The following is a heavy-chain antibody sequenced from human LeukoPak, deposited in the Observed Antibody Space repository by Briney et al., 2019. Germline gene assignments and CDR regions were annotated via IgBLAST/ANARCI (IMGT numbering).Heavy chain of an antibody. CDR2: IYYSGAT. V-gene: IGHV4-39*01. J-gene: IGHJ4*02. Sequence: SETLSLTSTVSGGSINNSSYYRGWIRQPPGKGLEWIGSIYYSGATYHNPSLKSRITISVDTSTNQFSLKLSSVTAADMAVYYCARLLKYFDSDSWGQGTLVTVSS. D-gene: IGHD3-9*01. CDR3: ARLLKYFDSDS. CDR1: GGSINNSSYY.